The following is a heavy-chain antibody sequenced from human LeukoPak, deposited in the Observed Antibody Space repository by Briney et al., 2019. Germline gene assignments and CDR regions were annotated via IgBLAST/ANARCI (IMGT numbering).Heavy chain of an antibody. Sequence: GRSLRLSCAASGFEFANYAMHWVRQAPGKGPQWVSGINWSSKMVAYAASVKGRFTISRDNAKNSLYLQMNSLTSEDTAFYFCAKGSLEMATVDFEFWGQGTLVTVSS. CDR2: INWSSKMV. D-gene: IGHD5-24*01. CDR3: AKGSLEMATVDFEF. V-gene: IGHV3-9*01. J-gene: IGHJ4*02. CDR1: GFEFANYA.